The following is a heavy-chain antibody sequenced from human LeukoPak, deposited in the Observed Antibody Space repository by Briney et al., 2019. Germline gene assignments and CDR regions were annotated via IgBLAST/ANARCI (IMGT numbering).Heavy chain of an antibody. J-gene: IGHJ4*02. V-gene: IGHV3-30*02. CDR3: AKDIGSYYDY. Sequence: GGSLRLSCVASGFTFSSNGMHWVRQAPGKGLEWVTFIQYDGSKKYYADSVKGRFTISRDNSKNTLYMEMNSLRAEDTAVYYCAKDIGSYYDYWGQGILVTVSS. CDR2: IQYDGSKK. CDR1: GFTFSSNG. D-gene: IGHD3-10*01.